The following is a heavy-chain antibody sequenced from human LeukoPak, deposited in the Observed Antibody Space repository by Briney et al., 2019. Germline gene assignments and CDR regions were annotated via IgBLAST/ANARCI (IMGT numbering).Heavy chain of an antibody. V-gene: IGHV4-4*02. Sequence: XAXXGGSIXSSNWWSWVRQPPGKGLEWIGEIYHSGSTNYNPSLKSRVTISVDKSKNQFSLKLSSVTAADTAVYYCAXXEXGSXYDXWHYWGQGXLVTVSS. J-gene: IGHJ4*02. CDR3: AXXEXGSXYDXWHY. D-gene: IGHD5-12*01. CDR2: IYHSGST. CDR1: GGSIXSSNW.